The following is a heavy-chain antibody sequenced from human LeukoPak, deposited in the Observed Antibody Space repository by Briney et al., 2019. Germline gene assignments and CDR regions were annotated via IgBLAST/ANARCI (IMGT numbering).Heavy chain of an antibody. CDR2: VYPGDSDT. CDR1: EYSFTNYW. CDR3: ARRGFCSGGSCFSAPFDL. Sequence: GESLKISCKGSEYSFTNYWIGWVRQMPGKGLEWMGIVYPGDSDTRYSPSFQGQVSISADKSINTAYLQWGSLKASDTAMYYCARRGFCSGGSCFSAPFDLWGQGTLLTVSS. J-gene: IGHJ4*02. D-gene: IGHD2-15*01. V-gene: IGHV5-51*01.